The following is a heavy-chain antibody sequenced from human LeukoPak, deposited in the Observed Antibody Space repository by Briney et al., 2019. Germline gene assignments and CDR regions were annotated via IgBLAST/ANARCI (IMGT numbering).Heavy chain of an antibody. Sequence: GGSLRLSCAASGFTFSSYAMHWVRQAPGKGLEWVAVISYDGSNKYYADSVKGRFTISRDNSKNTLYLQMNSLRAEDTAVYYCARDRGIVGAKGTPGDYWGQGTLVTVSS. D-gene: IGHD1-26*01. CDR1: GFTFSSYA. J-gene: IGHJ4*02. V-gene: IGHV3-30-3*01. CDR2: ISYDGSNK. CDR3: ARDRGIVGAKGTPGDY.